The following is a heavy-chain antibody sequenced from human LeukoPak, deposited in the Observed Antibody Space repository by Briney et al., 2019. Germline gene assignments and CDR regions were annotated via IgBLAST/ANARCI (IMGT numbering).Heavy chain of an antibody. CDR2: ISYDGSKE. CDR3: AKPPYDSSGYYQSTFDY. CDR1: GFSFSSYG. Sequence: GGSLRLSCAASGFSFSSYGMHWVRQAPGKGLEWVAGISYDGSKEYYADSVKGRFTISRDNSKNTLYLQMNSLRAEDTAVYYCAKPPYDSSGYYQSTFDYWGQGTLVTVSS. V-gene: IGHV3-30*18. J-gene: IGHJ4*02. D-gene: IGHD3-22*01.